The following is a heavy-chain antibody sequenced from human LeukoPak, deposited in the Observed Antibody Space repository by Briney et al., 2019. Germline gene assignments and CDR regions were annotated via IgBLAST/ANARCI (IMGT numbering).Heavy chain of an antibody. J-gene: IGHJ4*02. D-gene: IGHD6-19*01. CDR2: IKSETDGGTT. CDR3: TRGSGWQYDS. CDR1: GFTFNNAW. V-gene: IGHV3-15*01. Sequence: GGSLRLSCAASGFTFNNAWMSWVRQAPGKGLEWVGLIKSETDGGTTDYAAPVKDRFTISRDDSKNALYLQMNSLKTEDTAVYYCTRGSGWQYDSWGQGTLVTVSS.